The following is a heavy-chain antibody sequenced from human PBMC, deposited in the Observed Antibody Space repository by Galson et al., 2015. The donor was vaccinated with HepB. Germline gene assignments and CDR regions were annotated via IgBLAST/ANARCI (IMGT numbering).Heavy chain of an antibody. D-gene: IGHD2-21*02. CDR1: GFTFSNAW. J-gene: IGHJ4*02. CDR3: MTVKQGLPGPFEN. CDR2: IKSKTDDGDTI. V-gene: IGHV3-15*01. Sequence: SLRLSCAASGFTFSNAWMSWVRQAPGKGLEWVGRIKSKTDDGDTIFYADSVKGRFTISRDNSKNTLYLQMNSLSPEDTAVYYCMTVKQGLPGPFENWGRGTLVTVSS.